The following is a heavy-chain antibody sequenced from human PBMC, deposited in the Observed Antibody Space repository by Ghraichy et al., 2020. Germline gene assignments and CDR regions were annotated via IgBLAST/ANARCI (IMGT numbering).Heavy chain of an antibody. J-gene: IGHJ6*02. D-gene: IGHD5-18*01. CDR1: GGSISPHY. CDR2: VHSSGST. Sequence: SETLSLTCSVSGGSISPHYWCWIRHPPGKGLEWLGYVHSSGSTDYSPSLKIRISISLDTSKNQFSLTLTSVTAADTAIYYCARRGRGYSLYYYGLAVWGQGTTVTVSS. V-gene: IGHV4-59*08. CDR3: ARRGRGYSLYYYGLAV.